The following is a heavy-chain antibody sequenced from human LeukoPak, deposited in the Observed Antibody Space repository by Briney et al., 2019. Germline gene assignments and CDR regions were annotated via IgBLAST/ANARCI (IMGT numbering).Heavy chain of an antibody. Sequence: PGGSLRLSCATSGFSFSSYAMSWVRQAPGKGLEWVSAMSSSDDGRYYAASVRGRFTISRDTSRSTLYLQMNSLRAEDTALYYCTKDLGLRSYYSTFDSWGQGTLVTVSS. J-gene: IGHJ4*02. CDR3: TKDLGLRSYYSTFDS. D-gene: IGHD1-26*01. CDR2: MSSSDDGR. CDR1: GFSFSSYA. V-gene: IGHV3-23*01.